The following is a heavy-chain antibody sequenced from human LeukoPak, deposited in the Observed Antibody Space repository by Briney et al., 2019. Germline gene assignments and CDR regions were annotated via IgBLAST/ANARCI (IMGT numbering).Heavy chain of an antibody. CDR2: IKQDGSEK. D-gene: IGHD6-25*01. CDR3: GRSIAADWFDP. CDR1: GFTFSSYW. Sequence: GGSLRLSCAASGFTFSSYWMSWARQAPGKGLEWVANIKQDGSEKYYVDSVKGRFTISRDNAKNSLYLQMNSLRAEDTAVYYSGRSIAADWFDPWGQGTLVTVSP. J-gene: IGHJ5*02. V-gene: IGHV3-7*01.